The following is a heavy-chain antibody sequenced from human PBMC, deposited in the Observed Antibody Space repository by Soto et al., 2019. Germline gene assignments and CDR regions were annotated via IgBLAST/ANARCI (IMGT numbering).Heavy chain of an antibody. J-gene: IGHJ3*02. CDR3: ARPQYTGSAHDAFDI. CDR2: IQYSGST. V-gene: IGHV4-59*08. CDR1: GASISSYY. Sequence: QVQLQESGPGLVKPSETLSLTCTVSGASISSYYWSWIRQPPGKGLEWIGYIQYSGSTNYNPSLKRRVTIPVDTSKNQFFLNLSSVPAADTAVYYCARPQYTGSAHDAFDIWGQGTMLTVSS. D-gene: IGHD1-26*01.